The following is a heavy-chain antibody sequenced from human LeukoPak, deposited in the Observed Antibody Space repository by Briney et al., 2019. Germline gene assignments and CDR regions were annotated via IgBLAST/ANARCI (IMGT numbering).Heavy chain of an antibody. CDR3: ARGGSMVVAGIPFDP. CDR2: ISNSGTTT. V-gene: IGHV3-11*01. CDR1: GFTFSDYY. D-gene: IGHD6-19*01. J-gene: IGHJ5*02. Sequence: GGSLRLSCAASGFTFSDYYMGWIRQTPGKGLEYVSYISNSGTTTYYADSVKGRFTISRDNAKNSLYLQMNSLRAEDTAVYYCARGGSMVVAGIPFDPWGQGTLVTVSS.